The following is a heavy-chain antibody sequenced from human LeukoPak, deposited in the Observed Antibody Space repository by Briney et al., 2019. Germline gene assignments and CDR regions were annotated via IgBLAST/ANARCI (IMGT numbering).Heavy chain of an antibody. CDR2: IYFTGTT. CDR1: GGSISYHY. Sequence: SETLSLNCTVSGGSISYHYWTWIRQPPGKGLEWIGYIYFTGTTNYNPSLKSRVTTSVDTSKNQFSLELNSVTATDTAVYFCARGGAWSDYWGQGALVTVSS. V-gene: IGHV4-59*11. J-gene: IGHJ4*02. CDR3: ARGGAWSDY. D-gene: IGHD6-19*01.